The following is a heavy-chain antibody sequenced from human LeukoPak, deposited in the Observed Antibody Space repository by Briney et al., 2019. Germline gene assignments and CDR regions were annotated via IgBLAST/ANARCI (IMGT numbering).Heavy chain of an antibody. CDR2: INPSGGST. J-gene: IGHJ6*03. CDR3: ARESRHDYYMDV. Sequence: ASVKVSCKTSGYTFTSHGIIWVRQAPGQGLEWMGIINPSGGSTSYAQKFQGRVTMTRDMSTSTVYMELSSLRSEDTAVYYCARESRHDYYMDVWGKGTTVTVSS. V-gene: IGHV1-46*01. CDR1: GYTFTSHG.